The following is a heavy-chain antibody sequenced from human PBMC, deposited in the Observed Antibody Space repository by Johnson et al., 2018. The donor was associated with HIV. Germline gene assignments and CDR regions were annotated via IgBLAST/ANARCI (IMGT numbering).Heavy chain of an antibody. D-gene: IGHD3-3*01. CDR2: ISFAGVKT. Sequence: QVQLVESGGGVVQPERSLRLSCAASGFTFSSYAMHWVRQAPGKGLEWVTVISFAGVKTYYADSVKGRFTISRDNSKNTLYPQMNSLRAEDTAVYYCARGYTIGAFDIWGQGTMVTVSS. J-gene: IGHJ3*02. CDR1: GFTFSSYA. V-gene: IGHV3-30*14. CDR3: ARGYTIGAFDI.